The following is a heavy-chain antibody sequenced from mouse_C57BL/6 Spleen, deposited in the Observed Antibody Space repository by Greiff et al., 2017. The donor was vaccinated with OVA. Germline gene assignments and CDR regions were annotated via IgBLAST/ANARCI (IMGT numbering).Heavy chain of an antibody. CDR1: GYAFCSSW. D-gene: IGHD3-2*02. Sequence: VKLMESGPELVKPGASVKISCKASGYAFCSSWMNWVKQRPGKGLEWIGRIYPGDGDTNYNGKFKGKATLTADKSSSTAYMQLSSPTSEDSAVYFCAREDSSGYRGYFDYWGQGTTLTVSS. V-gene: IGHV1-82*01. CDR3: AREDSSGYRGYFDY. J-gene: IGHJ2*01. CDR2: IYPGDGDT.